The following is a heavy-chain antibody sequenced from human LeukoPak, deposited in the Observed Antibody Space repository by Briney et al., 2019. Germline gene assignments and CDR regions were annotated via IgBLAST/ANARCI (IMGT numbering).Heavy chain of an antibody. CDR2: IYPGDSDA. D-gene: IGHD6-13*01. Sequence: GESLKISCKGSGYSFTSYWIGWVRQMPGKGLEWMGIIYPGDSDARYSPSFQGQVTISADKSISTAYLQWSSLKASDTAMYYCARHRAVAAAGTRYFDYWGRGTLVTVSS. V-gene: IGHV5-51*01. J-gene: IGHJ4*02. CDR3: ARHRAVAAAGTRYFDY. CDR1: GYSFTSYW.